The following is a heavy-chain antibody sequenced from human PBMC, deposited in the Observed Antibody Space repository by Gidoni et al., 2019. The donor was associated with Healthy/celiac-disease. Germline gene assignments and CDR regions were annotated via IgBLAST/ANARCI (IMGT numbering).Heavy chain of an antibody. J-gene: IGHJ6*02. CDR2: MSGSGGST. D-gene: IGHD3-3*01. CDR1: GFIVSSYA. CDR3: AKKNRERASYYDFWSGYSEDYYYGMDV. V-gene: IGHV3-23*01. Sequence: EVQLLEPGGGLVQPGGSLRLPCAASGFIVSSYAMRWVSQAPAKGLEWVSAMSGSGGSTYYADSVKGRFTISRDNSKNTLYLQMNSLRAEDTAVYYCAKKNRERASYYDFWSGYSEDYYYGMDVWGQGTTVTVSS.